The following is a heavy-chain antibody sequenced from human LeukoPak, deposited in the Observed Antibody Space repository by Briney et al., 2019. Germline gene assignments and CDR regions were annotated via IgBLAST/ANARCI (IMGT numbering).Heavy chain of an antibody. CDR2: IYHTGNS. CDR1: GGSASSDY. Sequence: PSETLSLTCTVSGGSASSDYWSWIRQPPGKGLEWIGYIYHTGNSDYNPSLKSRATISLDTSKNQFSLKLTSVTAADTAVYFCARHPFSSPFDYWGQGTLVTVSS. D-gene: IGHD2/OR15-2a*01. CDR3: ARHPFSSPFDY. J-gene: IGHJ4*02. V-gene: IGHV4-59*08.